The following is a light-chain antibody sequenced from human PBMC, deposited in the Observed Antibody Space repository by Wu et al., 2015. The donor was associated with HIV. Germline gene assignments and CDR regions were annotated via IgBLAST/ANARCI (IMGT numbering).Light chain of an antibody. J-gene: IGKJ4*01. CDR1: QSVSSTY. CDR2: AAA. Sequence: IVLTQSPGTLSLSPGERATLSCRASQSVSSTYLAWYQQKPGQAPRLLIYAAANRAAGIPDRFSGSGSGTDFTLTISSMQSEDFAVYYCQQYNNWPRSAFGGGTKVEIK. V-gene: IGKV3-20*01. CDR3: QQYNNWPRSA.